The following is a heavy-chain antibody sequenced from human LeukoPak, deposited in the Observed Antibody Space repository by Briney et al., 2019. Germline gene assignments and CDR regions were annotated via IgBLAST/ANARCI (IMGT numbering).Heavy chain of an antibody. CDR1: GFTFSSYA. Sequence: GGSLRLSCAASGFTFSSYAMHWVRQAPGKGLEWVAVISYDGSNKYYADSVKGRFTISRDNSKNTLYLQMNSLRAEDTAVYYCVGTYCGGDCYSSFGYWGQGTLVTVSS. V-gene: IGHV3-30-3*01. CDR3: VGTYCGGDCYSSFGY. CDR2: ISYDGSNK. D-gene: IGHD2-21*02. J-gene: IGHJ4*02.